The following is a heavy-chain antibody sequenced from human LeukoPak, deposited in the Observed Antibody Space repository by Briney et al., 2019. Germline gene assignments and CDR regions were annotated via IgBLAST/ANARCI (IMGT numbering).Heavy chain of an antibody. CDR2: ISSSGGIT. CDR3: ARTGGAGSPSDT. CDR1: GFIFSDYY. J-gene: IGHJ5*02. V-gene: IGHV3-11*01. Sequence: SGGPLRLSCAASGFIFSDYYMTWIRQAPGKGLEWVSYISSSGGITYYADSVKGRFTISRDNAKNSLYLEMNSLRDDDTAVYFCARTGGAGSPSDTWGQGTLVTVSS. D-gene: IGHD3-10*01.